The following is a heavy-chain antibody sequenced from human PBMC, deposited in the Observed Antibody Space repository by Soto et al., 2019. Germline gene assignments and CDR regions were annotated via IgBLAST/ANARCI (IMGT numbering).Heavy chain of an antibody. CDR1: GDTFTSYE. J-gene: IGHJ6*02. V-gene: IGHV1-8*01. CDR2: MNPNSGNT. CDR3: ERARVLRFLEWLPYYGMDV. D-gene: IGHD3-3*01. Sequence: ASVKVSCKASGDTFTSYEINWVRQATGQGLEWMGWMNPNSGNTGYAQKFQGRVTMTRNTSIRTAYMGLNSLRAEDTAVYYCERARVLRFLEWLPYYGMDVWGHGNTVTVSS.